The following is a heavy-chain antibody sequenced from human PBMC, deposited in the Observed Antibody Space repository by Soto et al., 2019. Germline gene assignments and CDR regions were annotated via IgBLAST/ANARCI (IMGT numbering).Heavy chain of an antibody. CDR2: IYYSGST. J-gene: IGHJ4*02. D-gene: IGHD1-26*01. V-gene: IGHV4-59*08. CDR3: SSSPARDLWGSYYPDLYFDY. Sequence: PSETLSLTCTVSGGSISSYYWSWIRQPPGKGLEWIGYIYYSGSTNYNPSLKSRVTISVDTSKNQFSLKLSSVTAADTAVYYFSSSPARDLWGSYYPDLYFDYWGQGTLVTVSS. CDR1: GGSISSYY.